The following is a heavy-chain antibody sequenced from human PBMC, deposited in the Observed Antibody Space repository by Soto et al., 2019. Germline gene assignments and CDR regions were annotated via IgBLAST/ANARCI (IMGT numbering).Heavy chain of an antibody. V-gene: IGHV3-23*01. J-gene: IGHJ4*02. Sequence: EVHLLESGGGLIQPGGSLRLSCAASGFSCNSYAMSWVRQAPWKGLEWVSSIHGRGSTDYVDSVKGRFIISRDNSKNTLDLQMNSLRVEDTAVYYCAKNYYFDSWGQGTLVTVSS. CDR3: AKNYYFDS. CDR2: IHGRGST. CDR1: GFSCNSYA.